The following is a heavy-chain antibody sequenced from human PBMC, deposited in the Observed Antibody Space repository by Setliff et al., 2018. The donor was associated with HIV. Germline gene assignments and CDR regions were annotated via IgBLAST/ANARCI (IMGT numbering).Heavy chain of an antibody. CDR1: GGTFSGYA. CDR3: ARAPAHEHATGWFSSSNRFDS. D-gene: IGHD6-19*01. V-gene: IGHV1-69*13. Sequence: AASVKVSCKASGGTFSGYAINWVRQAPGQGLEWMGGIIPLFGTAHYAQRFRGRVTITADDSTSTAYVELSSLRSADTAVYYCARAPAHEHATGWFSSSNRFDSWGQGTLVTVSS. CDR2: IIPLFGTA. J-gene: IGHJ5*01.